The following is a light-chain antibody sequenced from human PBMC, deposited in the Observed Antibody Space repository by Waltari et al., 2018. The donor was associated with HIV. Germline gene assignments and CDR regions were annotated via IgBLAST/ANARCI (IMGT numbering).Light chain of an antibody. CDR2: RNN. CDR3: ATWNDSLSGYV. V-gene: IGLV1-47*01. J-gene: IGLJ1*01. Sequence: QSVLTQPPSASGTPGQRVTISCSGSRSNIGRNYVYWYQPLPGTARKLLISRNNRRPSGVPDRFSGSKSGTSAALAISGLRSEDEADYYCATWNDSLSGYVFGTGTKVTV. CDR1: RSNIGRNY.